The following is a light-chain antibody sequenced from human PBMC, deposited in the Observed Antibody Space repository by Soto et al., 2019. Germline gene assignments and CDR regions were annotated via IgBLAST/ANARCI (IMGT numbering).Light chain of an antibody. V-gene: IGKV3-20*01. Sequence: EIVLTQSPGTLSLSPGERATLSCRASQSVSSSYLAWYQQKPGQAPRLLISGASSRATGIPDRFSGSGSGTGFTLTISSLEPEAFAVYYCQQCDGSPWHTCGGGTKLEIK. J-gene: IGKJ4*01. CDR2: GAS. CDR1: QSVSSSY. CDR3: QQCDGSPWHT.